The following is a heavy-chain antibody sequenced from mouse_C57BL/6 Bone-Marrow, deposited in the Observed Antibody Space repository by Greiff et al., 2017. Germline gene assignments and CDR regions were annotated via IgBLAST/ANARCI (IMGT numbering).Heavy chain of an antibody. V-gene: IGHV5-17*01. D-gene: IGHD1-3*01. Sequence: EVQLQESGGGLVKPGGSLKLSCAASGFTFSDYGMHWVRQAPEKGLEWVAYISSGSSTIYYADTVKGRFTISRDNAKNTLFLQMTSLRSEDTAMYYCARKVLGAMDYWGQGTSVTVSS. CDR3: ARKVLGAMDY. J-gene: IGHJ4*01. CDR2: ISSGSSTI. CDR1: GFTFSDYG.